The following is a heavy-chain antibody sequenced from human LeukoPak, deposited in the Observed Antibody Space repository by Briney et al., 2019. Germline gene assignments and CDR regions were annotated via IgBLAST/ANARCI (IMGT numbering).Heavy chain of an antibody. CDR2: INSDGSST. D-gene: IGHD6-6*01. Sequence: PGGSLRLSCAASGFTFSSYWMHWVRQAPGKGLVWVSRINSDGSSTSYADSVRDRFSISRDNAKNTLYLQMNSLRAEDTAVYYCARGLSGYASSLGYWGQGTLVTVSA. V-gene: IGHV3-74*01. CDR1: GFTFSSYW. CDR3: ARGLSGYASSLGY. J-gene: IGHJ4*02.